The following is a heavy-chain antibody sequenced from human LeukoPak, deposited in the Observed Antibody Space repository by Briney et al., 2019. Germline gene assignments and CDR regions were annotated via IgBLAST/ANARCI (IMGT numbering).Heavy chain of an antibody. CDR3: ATVAVAGMFSSYFDY. CDR1: GGTFSSYA. J-gene: IGHJ4*02. D-gene: IGHD6-19*01. Sequence: SVKVSCKASGGTFSSYAISWVRQAPGQGLEWMGGFIPIFGTANYAQKFQGRVTITTEESTSTAYMELSSLRSEDTAVYYCATVAVAGMFSSYFDYWGQGTLVTVSS. V-gene: IGHV1-69*05. CDR2: FIPIFGTA.